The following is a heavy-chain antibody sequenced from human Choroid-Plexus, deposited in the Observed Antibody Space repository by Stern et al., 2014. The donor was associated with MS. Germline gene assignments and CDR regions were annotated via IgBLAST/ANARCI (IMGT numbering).Heavy chain of an antibody. CDR3: AKDRQYLTYFFDH. CDR2: VSEDGSNK. CDR1: GFTFGSCA. J-gene: IGHJ5*02. D-gene: IGHD2/OR15-2a*01. V-gene: IGHV3-30*18. Sequence: QVQLVESGGGLVQPGRPLRLSCVASGFTFGSCAMHWVPQAPGKGLEWVAGVSEDGSNKYYADSVKGRFTISRDNSQNTLYMQMSSLRPEDTAVYYCAKDRQYLTYFFDHWGQGSLVTVSS.